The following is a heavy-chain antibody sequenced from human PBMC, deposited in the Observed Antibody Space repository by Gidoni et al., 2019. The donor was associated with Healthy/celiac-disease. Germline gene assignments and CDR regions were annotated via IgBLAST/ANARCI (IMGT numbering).Heavy chain of an antibody. J-gene: IGHJ3*02. CDR1: GFTFSSYG. Sequence: QVQLVESGGGVVQPGRSLRLSCAASGFTFSSYGMHWVRQAPGKGLEWVAVISYDGSNKYYADSVKGRFTISRDNSKNTLYLQMNSLRAEDTAVYYCANLRYDYVWGSYRYESDDAFDIWGQGTMVTVSS. D-gene: IGHD3-16*02. V-gene: IGHV3-30*18. CDR3: ANLRYDYVWGSYRYESDDAFDI. CDR2: ISYDGSNK.